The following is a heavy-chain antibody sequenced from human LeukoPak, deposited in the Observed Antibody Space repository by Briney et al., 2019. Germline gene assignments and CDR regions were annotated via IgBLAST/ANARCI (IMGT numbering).Heavy chain of an antibody. CDR2: ISGSSDST. J-gene: IGHJ4*02. Sequence: PGGSLRLSCAASGFTFSRYAMGWVRQAPGKGLEWVSGISGSSDSTYYADSVKGRFTISRDNSKNTLYLEMNRLRAEDTAVYNCAKGSTAAGTPFDSWGQGTLVTVSS. CDR3: AKGSTAAGTPFDS. CDR1: GFTFSRYA. D-gene: IGHD1-14*01. V-gene: IGHV3-23*01.